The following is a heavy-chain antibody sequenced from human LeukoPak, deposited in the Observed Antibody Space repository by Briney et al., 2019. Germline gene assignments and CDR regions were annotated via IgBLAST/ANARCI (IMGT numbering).Heavy chain of an antibody. CDR3: ARDDYGGLDY. CDR2: ISWNSGNI. J-gene: IGHJ4*02. D-gene: IGHD4-23*01. CDR1: GFTFDDYA. V-gene: IGHV3-9*01. Sequence: PGGSLRLSCAASGFTFDDYAMHWVRQAPGKGLEWVAGISWNSGNIGYADSVKGRFTISRDNAKNSLYLQMNSLRAEDTAVYYCARDDYGGLDYWGQGTLVTVSS.